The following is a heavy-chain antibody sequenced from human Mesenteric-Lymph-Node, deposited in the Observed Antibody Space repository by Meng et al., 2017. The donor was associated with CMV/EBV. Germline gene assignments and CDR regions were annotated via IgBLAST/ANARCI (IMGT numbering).Heavy chain of an antibody. D-gene: IGHD6-13*01. CDR3: ASIAADDY. Sequence: TVSCKDSRYTFSNYYGQWVRKAAGKGIEWRGWIDPNTGGTKYAQKIQGRITMTKFASITTAYKELARLRSDDTAVYFCASIAADDYWGQGTLVTVSS. V-gene: IGHV1-2*02. CDR1: RYTFSNYY. J-gene: IGHJ4*02. CDR2: IDPNTGGT.